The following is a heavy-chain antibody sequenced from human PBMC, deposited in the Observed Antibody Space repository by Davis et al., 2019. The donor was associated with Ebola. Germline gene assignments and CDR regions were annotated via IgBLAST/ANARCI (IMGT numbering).Heavy chain of an antibody. CDR3: ARVELERDY. Sequence: GESLKISCAASGFTFSSYSMTWVRQAPGKGLEWVSSISSSSSYIYYADSVKGRFTISRDNAKNSLYLQMNSLRAEDTAVYYCARVELERDYWGQGTLVTVSS. D-gene: IGHD1-1*01. CDR2: ISSSSSYI. J-gene: IGHJ4*02. CDR1: GFTFSSYS. V-gene: IGHV3-21*04.